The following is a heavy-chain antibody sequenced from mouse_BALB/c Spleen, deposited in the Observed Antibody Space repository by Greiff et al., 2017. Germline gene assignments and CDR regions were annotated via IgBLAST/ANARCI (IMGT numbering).Heavy chain of an antibody. CDR2: ISYDGSN. D-gene: IGHD3-1*01. V-gene: IGHV3-6*02. J-gene: IGHJ2*01. CDR1: GYSITSGYY. CDR3: ARGLRGY. Sequence: EVKLMESGPGLVKPSQSLSLTCSVTGYSITSGYYWNWIRQFPGNKLEWMGYISYDGSNNYNPSLKNRISITRDTSKNQFFLKLNSVTTEDTATYYCARGLRGYWGQGTTLTVSS.